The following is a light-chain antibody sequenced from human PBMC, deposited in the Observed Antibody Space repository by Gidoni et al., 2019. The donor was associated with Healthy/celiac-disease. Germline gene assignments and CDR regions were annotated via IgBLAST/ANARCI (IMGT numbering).Light chain of an antibody. J-gene: IGLJ3*02. CDR3: SSYTSSSTLWV. Sequence: QTALTQPAAVPGAPGQSITISCTGTSSDVGGYNYVSWYQQHPGKAPKLLIYDVSNRPPGVSNRFSGSQSGNTASLTISGLQAEDEADYYCSSYTSSSTLWVFGGGTKLTVL. V-gene: IGLV2-14*01. CDR2: DVS. CDR1: SSDVGGYNY.